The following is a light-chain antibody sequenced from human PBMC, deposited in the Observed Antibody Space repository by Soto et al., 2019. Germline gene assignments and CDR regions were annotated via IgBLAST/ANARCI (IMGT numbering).Light chain of an antibody. CDR2: EGS. CDR1: SSDVGSYNL. J-gene: IGLJ1*01. Sequence: QSVLTQPASVSGSPGQSSTISCTGTSSDVGSYNLVSWYQQHPGKAPKLMIYEGSKRPSGVSNRFSGSKSGNTASLTISGLQAEDEADYYCCSYAGSTLYVFGTGTKVTVL. V-gene: IGLV2-23*01. CDR3: CSYAGSTLYV.